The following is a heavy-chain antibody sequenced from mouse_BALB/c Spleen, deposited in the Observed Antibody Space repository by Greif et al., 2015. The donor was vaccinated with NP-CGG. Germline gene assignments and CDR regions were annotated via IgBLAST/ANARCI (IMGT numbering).Heavy chain of an antibody. CDR2: ISSGGSYT. V-gene: IGHV5-6*01. D-gene: IGHD2-3*01. J-gene: IGHJ3*01. CDR3: ARHDGYYGFAY. Sequence: QLVESGGDLVKPGGSLKLSCAASGFTFSSYGMSWVRQTPDKRLEWVATISSGGSYTYYPDSVKGRFTISRDNAKNXLYLQMSSLKSEDTAMYYCARHDGYYGFAYWGQGTLVTVSA. CDR1: GFTFSSYG.